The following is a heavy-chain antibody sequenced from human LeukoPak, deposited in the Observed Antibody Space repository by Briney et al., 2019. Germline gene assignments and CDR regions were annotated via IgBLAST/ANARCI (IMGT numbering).Heavy chain of an antibody. J-gene: IGHJ5*02. CDR1: GYTFTGYY. CDR3: AREGDIVVVPAAVSDWFDP. D-gene: IGHD2-2*01. CDR2: INPHSCGT. Sequence: ASVKVSCKASGYTFTGYYMHWVRQAPGQGLEWVGWINPHSCGTNYAQNFQGRVTMTRDTSISTAYMELSRLRSDDTAVYYCAREGDIVVVPAAVSDWFDPWGQGTLVTVSS. V-gene: IGHV1-2*02.